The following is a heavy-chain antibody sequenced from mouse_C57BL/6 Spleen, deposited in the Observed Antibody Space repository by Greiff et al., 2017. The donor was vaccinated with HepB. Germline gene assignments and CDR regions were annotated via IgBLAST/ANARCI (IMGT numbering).Heavy chain of an antibody. CDR2: INPSNGGT. V-gene: IGHV1-53*01. CDR1: GYTFTSYW. CDR3: ARDYGSSYENWWYFDV. Sequence: QVQLQHPGTELVKPGASVKLSCKASGYTFTSYWMHWVKQRPGQGLEWIGNINPSNGGTNYNEKFKSKATLTVDKSSSTAYMQLSSLTSEDSAVDYCARDYGSSYENWWYFDVWGTGTTVTVSS. J-gene: IGHJ1*03. D-gene: IGHD1-1*01.